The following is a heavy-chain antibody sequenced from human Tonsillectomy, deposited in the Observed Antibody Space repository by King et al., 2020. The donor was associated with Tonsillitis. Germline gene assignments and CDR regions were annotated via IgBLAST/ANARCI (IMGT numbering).Heavy chain of an antibody. D-gene: IGHD3-16*02. J-gene: IGHJ3*02. Sequence: VQLVESGGGLVQPGGSLRLSCAASGFTFRSYVMSWVRQAPGKGLEWVSAILASGSTFYADSLKGRFTISRDNSKNTLFLQMNSLRAEDTAVYYCAKRYESLRVIDMWGRGTMVTVSS. CDR2: ILASGST. V-gene: IGHV3-23*04. CDR3: AKRYESLRVIDM. CDR1: GFTFRSYV.